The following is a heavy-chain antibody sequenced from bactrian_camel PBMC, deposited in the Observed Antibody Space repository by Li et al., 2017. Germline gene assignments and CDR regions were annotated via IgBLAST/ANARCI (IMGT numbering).Heavy chain of an antibody. V-gene: IGHV3S53*01. CDR1: GDISSDYC. J-gene: IGHJ6*01. CDR3: AAADLAECNDWNNYESFGF. Sequence: VQLVESGGGSVQAGGSLRLSCAASGDISSDYCMGWFRQAPGKVREEVAVIANDGSTRYTESVKGRFTISRDNAKRTVYLQMNSLKPADSAMYYCAAADLAECNDWNNYESFGFWGQGTQVTVS. CDR2: IANDGST. D-gene: IGHD3*01.